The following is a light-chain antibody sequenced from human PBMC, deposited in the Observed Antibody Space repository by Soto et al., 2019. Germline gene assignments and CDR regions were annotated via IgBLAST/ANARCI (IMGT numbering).Light chain of an antibody. V-gene: IGKV1-39*01. Sequence: DIQMTQSPSSLSSSGGDRVAITCLASQTISSYLSWYQQKPGKAPKVLIYAVSSLQSGVPSRFSGSASGTDFTLTISSLQPEDFPTYYCQQSYSTPRTFGQGTKVDI. CDR1: QTISSY. CDR2: AVS. J-gene: IGKJ1*01. CDR3: QQSYSTPRT.